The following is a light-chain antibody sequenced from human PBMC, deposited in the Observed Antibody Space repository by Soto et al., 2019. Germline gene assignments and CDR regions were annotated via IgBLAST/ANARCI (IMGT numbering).Light chain of an antibody. Sequence: IVMTQSPDSLAVSLGERATIKCKSSQSVLYSSNNKNYLAWYQQKPGQPPKLLIYWASTRESGVPDRFSGSGSGTDFTLTISGLQAEDVAVYYCQQYYVTPPITFGPGTKVDIK. CDR3: QQYYVTPPIT. V-gene: IGKV4-1*01. CDR1: QSVLYSSNNKNY. CDR2: WAS. J-gene: IGKJ3*01.